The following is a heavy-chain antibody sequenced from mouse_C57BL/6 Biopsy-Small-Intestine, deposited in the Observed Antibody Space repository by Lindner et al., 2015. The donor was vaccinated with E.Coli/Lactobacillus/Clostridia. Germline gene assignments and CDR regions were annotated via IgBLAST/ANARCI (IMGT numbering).Heavy chain of an antibody. CDR2: FHPYNDDS. V-gene: IGHV1-47*01. Sequence: VQLQESGAELVKPGASVKMSCKASGYTFTTYPIEWMKQNHGKSLEWIGDFHPYNDDSKYNEKFKGKATMTVEKSSSTVYLELSRLTSDDSAVYYCARRSNYDYAMDYWGQGISVTVSS. D-gene: IGHD2-5*01. CDR3: ARRSNYDYAMDY. CDR1: GYTFTTYP. J-gene: IGHJ4*01.